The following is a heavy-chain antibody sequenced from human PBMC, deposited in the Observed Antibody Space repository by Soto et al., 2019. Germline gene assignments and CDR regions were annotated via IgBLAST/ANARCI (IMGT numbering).Heavy chain of an antibody. D-gene: IGHD6-13*01. J-gene: IGHJ4*02. CDR1: GGSISSSSYY. CDR3: ATTGIAAAGLYYFDY. CDR2: IYYSGST. Sequence: QLQLQESGPGLVKPSETLSLTCTVSGGSISSSSYYWGWIRQPPGKGLEWIGSIYYSGSTYYNPSLQSRVTISVDTSKNQFSLKLSSVTAADTAVYYCATTGIAAAGLYYFDYWGQGTLVTVSS. V-gene: IGHV4-39*01.